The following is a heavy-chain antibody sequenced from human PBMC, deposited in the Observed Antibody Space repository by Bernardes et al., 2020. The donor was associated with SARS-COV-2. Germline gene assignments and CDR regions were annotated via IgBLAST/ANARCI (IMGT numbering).Heavy chain of an antibody. J-gene: IGHJ4*02. Sequence: ASVKVSCKASGYTFSSYGISWVRQAPGQGLEWMGWISAYSANTNYAQKFQGRVTVTTDTSTSTAYMELRSLRSDDTAVYYCARTVHGDYWGQGTLVTVSS. CDR3: ARTVHGDY. CDR1: GYTFSSYG. V-gene: IGHV1-18*01. CDR2: ISAYSANT.